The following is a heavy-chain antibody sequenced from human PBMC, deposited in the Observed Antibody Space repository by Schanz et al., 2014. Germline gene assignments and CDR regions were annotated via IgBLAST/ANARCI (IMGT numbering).Heavy chain of an antibody. D-gene: IGHD3-10*01. V-gene: IGHV3-64*04. CDR2: ISHDGYST. CDR3: AKERFGELSAFDI. Sequence: VQLVESGGGLVQPGGSLRLSCSASGFTFSIYAMHWVRQAPGKGLEYVSAISHDGYSTYYADSVKGRFTISRDNSKNTLYLQMNSLRAEDTAVYYCAKERFGELSAFDIWGRGTMVTVSS. CDR1: GFTFSIYA. J-gene: IGHJ3*02.